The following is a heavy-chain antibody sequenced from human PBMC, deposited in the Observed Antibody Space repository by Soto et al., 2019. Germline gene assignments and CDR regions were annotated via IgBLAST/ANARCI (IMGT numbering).Heavy chain of an antibody. J-gene: IGHJ1*01. Sequence: GASVKVSYKASGYTFTSYGISWVRQAPGQGLEWMGWISAYNGNTNYAQKLQGRVTMTTDTSTSTAYMELRSLRSDDTAVYYCARDREPFSSWDECFQHWGQGTLVTVSS. CDR2: ISAYNGNT. V-gene: IGHV1-18*01. D-gene: IGHD6-13*01. CDR3: ARDREPFSSWDECFQH. CDR1: GYTFTSYG.